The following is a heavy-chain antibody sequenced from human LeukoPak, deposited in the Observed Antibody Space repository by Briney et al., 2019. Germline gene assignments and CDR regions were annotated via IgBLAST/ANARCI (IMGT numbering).Heavy chain of an antibody. CDR1: GYTFTSYG. CDR3: ARDTERQDYYDSSGYYIY. D-gene: IGHD3-22*01. J-gene: IGHJ4*02. Sequence: ASVKVSCKASGYTFTSYGISWVRQAPGQGLEWMGWISAYNGNTNYAQKFQGRVTMTRDTSISTAYMELSRLRSDDTAVYYCARDTERQDYYDSSGYYIYWGQGTLVTVSS. V-gene: IGHV1-18*01. CDR2: ISAYNGNT.